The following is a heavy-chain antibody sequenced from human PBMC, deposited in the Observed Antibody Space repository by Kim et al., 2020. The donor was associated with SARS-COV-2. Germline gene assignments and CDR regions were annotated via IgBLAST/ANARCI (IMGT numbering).Heavy chain of an antibody. CDR2: ISSSGSTI. J-gene: IGHJ6*02. Sequence: GGSLRLSCAASGFTFSSYEMNWVRQAPGKGLEWVSYISSSGSTIYYADSVKGRFTISRDNAKNSLYLQMNSLRAEDTAVYYCAREGRYSYGSYYYGMDVWGQGTTVTVSS. D-gene: IGHD5-18*01. V-gene: IGHV3-48*03. CDR1: GFTFSSYE. CDR3: AREGRYSYGSYYYGMDV.